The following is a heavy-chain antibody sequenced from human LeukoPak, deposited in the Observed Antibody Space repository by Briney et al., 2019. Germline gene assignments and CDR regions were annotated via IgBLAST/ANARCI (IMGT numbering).Heavy chain of an antibody. J-gene: IGHJ4*02. V-gene: IGHV4-39*07. CDR1: GGSISSGDYY. D-gene: IGHD6-19*01. CDR2: IYYSGST. CDR3: ASLEAVAGTGLDY. Sequence: ASETLSLTCTVSGGSISSGDYYWGWIRQPPGKGLEWIGSIYYSGSTYYNPSLKSRVTISVDTSKNQFSLKLSSVTAADTAVYYCASLEAVAGTGLDYWGQGTLVTVSS.